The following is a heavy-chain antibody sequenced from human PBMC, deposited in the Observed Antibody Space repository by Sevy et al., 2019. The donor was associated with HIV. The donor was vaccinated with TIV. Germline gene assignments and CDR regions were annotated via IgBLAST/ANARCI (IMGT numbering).Heavy chain of an antibody. CDR2: ISPIDDIT. V-gene: IGHV1-46*01. Sequence: ASVKVSCKASGYTFTNYYIHWVRQAPGQGLEWMGIISPIDDITGQSQKFQGRVTMTSDRSTRTVYMELNSLKSEDTAVYYCARSGRQILRYFDWLLVSGMNVWGQGTTVTVSS. J-gene: IGHJ6*02. CDR3: ARSGRQILRYFDWLLVSGMNV. CDR1: GYTFTNYY. D-gene: IGHD3-9*01.